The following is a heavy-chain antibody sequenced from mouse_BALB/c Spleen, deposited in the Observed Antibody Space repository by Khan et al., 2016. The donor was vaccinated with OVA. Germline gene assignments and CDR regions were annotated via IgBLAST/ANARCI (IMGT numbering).Heavy chain of an antibody. D-gene: IGHD1-1*01. CDR2: VSTGGGYT. J-gene: IGHJ3*01. CDR1: GFTFSTYG. Sequence: EVELVESGGDLVKPGGSLKLSCAASGFTFSTYGMSWVRQTPDKRLEWVATVSTGGGYTYSPDSVTGRFTIPRDNAKTTLYLHMSGLKYEDTAMFYCTRLAYYYDSEGFAYWGQGTLVTVSA. V-gene: IGHV5-6*01. CDR3: TRLAYYYDSEGFAY.